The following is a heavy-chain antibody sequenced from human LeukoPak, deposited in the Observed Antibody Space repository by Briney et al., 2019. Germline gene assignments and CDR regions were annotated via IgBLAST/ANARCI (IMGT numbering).Heavy chain of an antibody. J-gene: IGHJ4*02. D-gene: IGHD2-2*01. CDR3: AKAPVAVPAATEFDY. Sequence: GGSLRLSCAASGFTFDDYAMHWVRQAPGKGLEWVSGISWNSGSIGYADSVKGRFTISRDNAKNSLYLQMNSLRAEDTALYYCAKAPVAVPAATEFDYWGQGTLVTVSS. CDR2: ISWNSGSI. V-gene: IGHV3-9*01. CDR1: GFTFDDYA.